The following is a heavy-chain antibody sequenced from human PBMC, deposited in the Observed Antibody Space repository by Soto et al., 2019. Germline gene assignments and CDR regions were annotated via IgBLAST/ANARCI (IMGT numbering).Heavy chain of an antibody. CDR3: ARVYVMVVAGSTFDY. V-gene: IGHV4-38-2*02. D-gene: IGHD6-19*01. CDR2: IYHGGTT. CDR1: GYSSIRCSY. Sequence: SETLSLTCTVVGYSSIRCSYWAWSRQPPGKGPEWIASIYHGGTTFYNPSLKSRITISVDTSNNQFSLKLTSVTAADTAVYYCARVYVMVVAGSTFDYWGHGTLVT. J-gene: IGHJ4*01.